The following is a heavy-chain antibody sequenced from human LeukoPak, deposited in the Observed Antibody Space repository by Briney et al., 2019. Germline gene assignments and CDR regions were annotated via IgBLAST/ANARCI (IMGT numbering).Heavy chain of an antibody. V-gene: IGHV1-3*01. J-gene: IGHJ6*02. CDR3: ARSPIYCTNGVCYPDYYYYGMDV. CDR2: INAGXXXX. Sequence: WINAGXXXXKYSQKFQGRVTITRDTSASTAYMELSSLRSEDTAVYYCARSPIYCTNGVCYPDYYYYGMDVWGQGTTVTVSS. D-gene: IGHD2-8*01.